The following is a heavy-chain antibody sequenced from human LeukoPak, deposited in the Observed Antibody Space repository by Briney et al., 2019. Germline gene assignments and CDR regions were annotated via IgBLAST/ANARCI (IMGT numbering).Heavy chain of an antibody. CDR3: ARDGSLSMVRGVMDY. Sequence: GRSLRLSCAASGFTFSSYGMHWVRQAPGKGLEWVAVIWYDGSNKYYGDSVKGRFTISRDNSKNTLYLQMNSLRAEDTAVYYCARDGSLSMVRGVMDYWGQGTLVTVSS. D-gene: IGHD3-10*01. CDR2: IWYDGSNK. CDR1: GFTFSSYG. V-gene: IGHV3-33*01. J-gene: IGHJ4*02.